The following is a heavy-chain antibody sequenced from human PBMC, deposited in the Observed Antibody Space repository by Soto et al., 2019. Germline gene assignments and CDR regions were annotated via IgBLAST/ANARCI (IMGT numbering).Heavy chain of an antibody. J-gene: IGHJ6*02. D-gene: IGHD3-3*01. CDR3: ARGYYDFWSGYHTTGSGV. CDR1: GGTFSSYA. CDR2: IIPIFGTA. V-gene: IGHV1-69*06. Sequence: QVQLVQSGAEVKKPGSSVKVSCKASGGTFSSYAISWVRQAPGQGLEWMGGIIPIFGTANYAQKFQGRVTITADKSTSTAYMELSSLRSEDTAVYYCARGYYDFWSGYHTTGSGVWGQGTTVTVSS.